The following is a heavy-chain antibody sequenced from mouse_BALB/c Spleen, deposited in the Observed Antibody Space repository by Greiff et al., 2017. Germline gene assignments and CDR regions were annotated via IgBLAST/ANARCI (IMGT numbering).Heavy chain of an antibody. J-gene: IGHJ3*01. D-gene: IGHD1-2*01. CDR3: ARGWVYGETCFAY. Sequence: VQLQQSGAELVKPGASVKLSCKASGYTFTSYWMHWVKQRPGQGLEWIGEINPSNGRTNYNEKFKSKATLTVDKSSSTAYMQLSGLTSEDSAVFYCARGWVYGETCFAYWGQGTLVTVSA. CDR1: GYTFTSYW. V-gene: IGHV1S81*02. CDR2: INPSNGRT.